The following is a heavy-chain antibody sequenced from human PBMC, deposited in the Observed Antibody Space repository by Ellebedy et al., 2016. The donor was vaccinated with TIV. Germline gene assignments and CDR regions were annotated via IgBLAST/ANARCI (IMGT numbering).Heavy chain of an antibody. Sequence: GESLKISCAASGFTVSNTYMGWVRQAPGKGLEWVSVIYAGGSTYYADSVQGRFTISRDNSKNTLYLQMNSLRVEDTAIYYCARDRITGVGMWYFDLWGRGTLVTVSS. V-gene: IGHV3-53*01. CDR3: ARDRITGVGMWYFDL. D-gene: IGHD1-14*01. CDR2: IYAGGST. CDR1: GFTVSNTY. J-gene: IGHJ2*01.